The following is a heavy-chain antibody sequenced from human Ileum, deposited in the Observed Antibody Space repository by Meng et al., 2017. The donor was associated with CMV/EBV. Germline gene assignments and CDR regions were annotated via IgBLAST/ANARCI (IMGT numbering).Heavy chain of an antibody. J-gene: IGHJ4*02. CDR2: IYWDDDE. CDR3: AHTFYDFWSGDYQYFFDY. D-gene: IGHD3-3*01. Sequence: QFTWKDSSPTLVNPTQTLTLPSTFSGCSLSSTGVGVGWIRQPPGKALEWLALIYWDDDERYSPSLKRRLSITKDTSKNQVVLTMTNMDPVDTATYYCAHTFYDFWSGDYQYFFDYWGQGTLVTVSS. V-gene: IGHV2-5*02. CDR1: GCSLSSTGVG.